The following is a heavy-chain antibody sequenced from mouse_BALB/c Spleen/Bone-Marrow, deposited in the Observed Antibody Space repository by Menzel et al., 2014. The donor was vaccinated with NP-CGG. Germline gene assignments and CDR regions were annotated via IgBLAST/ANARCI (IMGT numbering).Heavy chain of an antibody. J-gene: IGHJ2*01. D-gene: IGHD1-1*01. CDR2: ISSGGGST. Sequence: EVKDEESGGGLVKPGGSLKLSCAASGFAFSSYDMSWVRQTPEKRLEWVAYISSGGGSTYYPDTVKGRFTISRDNAKNTLYLQMSSLKSEDTAMYYCAREVLRDYFDYWGQGTTLTVSS. CDR3: AREVLRDYFDY. V-gene: IGHV5-12-1*01. CDR1: GFAFSSYD.